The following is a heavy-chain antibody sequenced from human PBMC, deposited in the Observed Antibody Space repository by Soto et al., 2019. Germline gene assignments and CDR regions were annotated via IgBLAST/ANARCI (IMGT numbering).Heavy chain of an antibody. V-gene: IGHV4-38-2*01. J-gene: IGHJ4*02. CDR1: GYSISSGYY. Sequence: PETLSLTCAVSGYSISSGYYWGWIRQPPGKGLEWIGSIYHSGSTYYNPSLKSRVTISVDTSKNKFSLKLSSVTAADTAVYYCASGSNDFWSGYYFDYWGQRTLVIVSS. D-gene: IGHD3-3*01. CDR3: ASGSNDFWSGYYFDY. CDR2: IYHSGST.